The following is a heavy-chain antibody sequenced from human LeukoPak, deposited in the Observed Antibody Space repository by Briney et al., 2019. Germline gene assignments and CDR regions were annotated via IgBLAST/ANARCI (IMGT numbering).Heavy chain of an antibody. J-gene: IGHJ3*02. CDR1: GGSISSGSYY. Sequence: PSETLSLTCTVSGGSISSGSYYWSWIRQPAGKGLEWIGRIYTSGSTNYNPSLKSRVTISVDTSKSQFSLKLSSVTAADTAVYYCARGGIVATDYYALDIWGQGTMVTVSS. V-gene: IGHV4-61*02. D-gene: IGHD5-12*01. CDR3: ARGGIVATDYYALDI. CDR2: IYTSGST.